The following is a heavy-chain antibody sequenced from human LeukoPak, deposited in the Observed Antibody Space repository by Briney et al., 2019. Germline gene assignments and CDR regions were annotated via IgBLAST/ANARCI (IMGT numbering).Heavy chain of an antibody. Sequence: PGGSLRLSCAASGFPFSSYAMTWVRQAPGKGLEWVSTLIGSGSSTYCADSVKGGFTISRDNSKNTLYLQMNSLRAEDTAVYYCVKAAGLSCRYYMDVWGKGTTVTV. CDR1: GFPFSSYA. CDR2: LIGSGSST. V-gene: IGHV3-23*01. D-gene: IGHD6-19*01. CDR3: VKAAGLSCRYYMDV. J-gene: IGHJ6*03.